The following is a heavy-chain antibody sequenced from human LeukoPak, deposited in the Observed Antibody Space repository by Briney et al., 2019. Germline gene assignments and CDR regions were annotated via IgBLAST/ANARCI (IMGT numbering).Heavy chain of an antibody. CDR1: GLNIRNYW. CDR3: AKEQAAAGRGDFDY. J-gene: IGHJ4*02. CDR2: MNDDGSGI. Sequence: GGSLRLSCALSGLNIRNYWMHWVRQAPGKGLVWVSRMNDDGSGISYADSVKGRFTISRDNAKNSLYLQMNSLRAEDTALYYCAKEQAAAGRGDFDYWGQGTLVTVSS. V-gene: IGHV3-74*01. D-gene: IGHD6-13*01.